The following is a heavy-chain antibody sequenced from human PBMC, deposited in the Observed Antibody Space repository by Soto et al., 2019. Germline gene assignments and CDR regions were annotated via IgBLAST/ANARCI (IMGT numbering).Heavy chain of an antibody. CDR2: ISAYNGNT. J-gene: IGHJ4*02. V-gene: IGHV1-18*04. CDR1: GYTFTSYG. CDR3: ARDRAGYCSGGSCYRPYYFDY. Sequence: QVQLVQSGAEVKKPGASVKVSCKASGYTFTSYGISWVRQAPGQGLEWMGWISAYNGNTNYAQKLQGRVTMTTDTSTSTAYMELRSLRSDDTAVYYCARDRAGYCSGGSCYRPYYFDYWGQGTLVTVSS. D-gene: IGHD2-15*01.